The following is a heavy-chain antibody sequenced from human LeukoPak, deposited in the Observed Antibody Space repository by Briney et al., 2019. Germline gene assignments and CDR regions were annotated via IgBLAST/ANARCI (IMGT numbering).Heavy chain of an antibody. D-gene: IGHD4-17*01. CDR3: AVTVTTFLHFDY. J-gene: IGHJ4*02. CDR1: GFTFSSYE. Sequence: GGSLRLSCAASGFTFSSYEMNWVRQAPGKGLEWVSYISSSGSTIYYADSVKGRFTISRDNAKNSLYLQMNSLRAEDTAVYYCAVTVTTFLHFDYWGQGTLVTVPS. CDR2: ISSSGSTI. V-gene: IGHV3-48*03.